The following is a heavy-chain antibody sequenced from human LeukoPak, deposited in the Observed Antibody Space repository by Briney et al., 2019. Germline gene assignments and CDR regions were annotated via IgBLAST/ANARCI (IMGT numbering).Heavy chain of an antibody. J-gene: IGHJ5*02. D-gene: IGHD3-22*01. V-gene: IGHV4-59*11. CDR1: GGSISSHY. CDR2: IYYSGST. CDR3: ARDPRYTSVDSSGYYYGWFDP. Sequence: SETLSLTCTVSGGSISSHYWSWIRQPPVKGLEWIGYIYYSGSTNYNPSLKSRVTISLDTSKNQFSLKLTSVTAADTAVYYCARDPRYTSVDSSGYYYGWFDPWGQGTLVTVSS.